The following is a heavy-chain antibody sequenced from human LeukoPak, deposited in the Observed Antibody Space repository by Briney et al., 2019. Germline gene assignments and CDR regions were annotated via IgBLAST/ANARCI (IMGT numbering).Heavy chain of an antibody. CDR2: VSYSGST. CDR3: ARHWGVGPSDWFDP. J-gene: IGHJ5*02. V-gene: IGHV4-59*08. Sequence: SETLSLTCAVYGGSFTKHQWSWVRQPPGKGLEWIGYVSYSGSTDYNPSLKSRVTISVDTSKNQFSLKLSSVTAADTAVYYCARHWGVGPSDWFDPWGQGTLVTVSS. CDR1: GGSFTKHQ. D-gene: IGHD3-16*01.